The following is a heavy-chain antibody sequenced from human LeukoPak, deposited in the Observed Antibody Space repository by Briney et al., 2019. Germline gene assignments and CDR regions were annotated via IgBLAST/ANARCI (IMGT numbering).Heavy chain of an antibody. CDR3: AKDSMGYYDILTGPYGMDV. CDR1: GFTFSSYG. J-gene: IGHJ6*02. Sequence: GGSLRLSCAASGFTFSSYGMHWVRQAPGKGLEWVAFIRYNGSNKYYADSVKGRFTISRDNSKNTLYLQMNSLRAEDTAVYYCAKDSMGYYDILTGPYGMDVWGQGTTVTVSS. CDR2: IRYNGSNK. V-gene: IGHV3-30*02. D-gene: IGHD3-9*01.